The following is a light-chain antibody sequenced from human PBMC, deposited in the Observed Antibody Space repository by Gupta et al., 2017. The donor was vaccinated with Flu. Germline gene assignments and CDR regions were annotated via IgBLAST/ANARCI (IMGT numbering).Light chain of an antibody. CDR2: GAS. Sequence: GTLSLSPGERATLSCRASQSVRSSSLTWYQQKPGQAPRLLIYGASSRATGIPDRFSGSGSGTDFTLTISRLEPEDFAVYYCQQDCSSPATFGQGTKVEIK. CDR1: QSVRSSS. CDR3: QQDCSSPAT. V-gene: IGKV3-20*01. J-gene: IGKJ1*01.